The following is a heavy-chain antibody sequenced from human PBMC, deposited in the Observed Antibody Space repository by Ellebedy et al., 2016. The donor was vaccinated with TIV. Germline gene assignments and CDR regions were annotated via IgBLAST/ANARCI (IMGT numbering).Heavy chain of an antibody. V-gene: IGHV4-34*01. Sequence: SETLSLXCAVYGGSFSDYYWTWIRQPPGAGLEWIGEINHRGGTNQNPSLKSRVTISVDTSKKQFSLSLTSVTAADTALYYCARYYNALDVWGQGTTVTVSS. CDR2: INHRGGT. CDR3: ARYYNALDV. J-gene: IGHJ6*02. CDR1: GGSFSDYY.